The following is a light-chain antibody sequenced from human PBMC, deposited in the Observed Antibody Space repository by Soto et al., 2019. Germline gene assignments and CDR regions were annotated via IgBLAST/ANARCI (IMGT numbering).Light chain of an antibody. J-gene: IGKJ3*01. Sequence: DIQMTQSPSSLSASVGDRVTITCRASQNINTYLNWYQQKPGKAPKLLIFAASSLQSGVPSRFSGSGSRTDFTLTISRLQPEDFATYYCQQSSNAPFTFGPGTKVDIK. CDR2: AAS. CDR3: QQSSNAPFT. V-gene: IGKV1-39*01. CDR1: QNINTY.